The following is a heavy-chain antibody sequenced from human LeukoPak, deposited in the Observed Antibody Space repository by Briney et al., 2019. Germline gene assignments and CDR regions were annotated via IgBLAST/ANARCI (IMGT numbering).Heavy chain of an antibody. V-gene: IGHV3-30*02. CDR2: IRYDGSNK. J-gene: IGHJ5*02. CDR3: AKGGIAAAPLYHWFDP. CDR1: GFTFSSYG. Sequence: PGGSLRLSCAASGFTFSSYGMHWVRQAPGKGLEWVAFIRYDGSNKYYADSVKGRFTISRDNSKNTLYLQMNSLRAEDTAVYYCAKGGIAAAPLYHWFDPWGQGTLVTVSS. D-gene: IGHD6-13*01.